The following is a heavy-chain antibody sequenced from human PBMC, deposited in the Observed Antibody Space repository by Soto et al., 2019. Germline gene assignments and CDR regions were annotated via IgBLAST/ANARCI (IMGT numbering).Heavy chain of an antibody. D-gene: IGHD3-10*01. CDR2: IYYSGST. J-gene: IGHJ4*02. Sequence: QLQLQESGPGLVKPSATLSLTCTVSGGSISSSSYYWGWIRQPPGKGLEWIGSIYYSGSTYYNPSLKSRVTISVDTSKNQFSRKLSSVTAADTAVYYCARHSRSGFGEFDYWGQGTLVTVSS. CDR1: GGSISSSSYY. V-gene: IGHV4-39*01. CDR3: ARHSRSGFGEFDY.